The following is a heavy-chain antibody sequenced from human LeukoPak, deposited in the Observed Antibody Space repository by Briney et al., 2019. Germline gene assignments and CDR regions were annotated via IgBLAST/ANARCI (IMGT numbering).Heavy chain of an antibody. CDR1: GFTFSSYS. D-gene: IGHD5-18*01. V-gene: IGHV3-21*01. J-gene: IGHJ4*02. CDR3: AREAGYSYGPN. Sequence: GGSLRLSRAASGFTFSSYSMNLVRQAPRKGLEWVSSISISSSYIYYADSVKGRFTISRDNAKNSLYLQMNSLRAEDTAVYYCAREAGYSYGPNWGQGTLVTVS. CDR2: ISISSSYI.